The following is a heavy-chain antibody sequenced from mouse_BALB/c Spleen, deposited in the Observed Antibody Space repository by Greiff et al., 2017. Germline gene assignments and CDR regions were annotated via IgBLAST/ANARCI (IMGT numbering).Heavy chain of an antibody. J-gene: IGHJ4*01. CDR3: ARSRDTYAMDY. CDR1: GFNIKDTY. V-gene: IGHV14-3*02. CDR2: IDPANGNT. Sequence: EVQLQQSGAELVKPGASVKLSCTASGFNIKDTYMHWVKQRPEQGLEWIGRIDPANGNTKYDPKFQGKATITADTSSNTAYLQLSSLTSEATAVYYCARSRDTYAMDYWGQGTSVTVSS.